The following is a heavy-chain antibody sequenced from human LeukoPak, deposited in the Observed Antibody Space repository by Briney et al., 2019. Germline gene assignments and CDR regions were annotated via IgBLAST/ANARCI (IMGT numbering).Heavy chain of an antibody. CDR1: GFTFSRHW. Sequence: GGSLRLSCAASGFTFSRHWMSWVRQASGKGLEWVATIKQEGSEHYYVDSVKGRFTISRDNAKNSLYLQMNSLGPEDTAVYYCARDPYSGNYGNYYYYYMDVWGKGTTVTISS. V-gene: IGHV3-7*01. J-gene: IGHJ6*03. D-gene: IGHD1-26*01. CDR3: ARDPYSGNYGNYYYYYMDV. CDR2: IKQEGSEH.